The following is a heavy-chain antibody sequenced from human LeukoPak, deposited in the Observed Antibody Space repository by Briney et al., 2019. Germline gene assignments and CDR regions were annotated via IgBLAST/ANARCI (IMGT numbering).Heavy chain of an antibody. CDR3: ASRYSDYVWGSYRYPWFDH. Sequence: SETLSLTCTVSGYSISNGYYWGWIRQPPGKGLEWVGSIYHRGSTYYNPSLRSRVTISLDRSKKKFSLKLTSVTAADTAVYYCASRYSDYVWGSYRYPWFDHWGRGTLVTVSS. D-gene: IGHD3-16*02. CDR1: GYSISNGYY. CDR2: IYHRGST. V-gene: IGHV4-38-2*02. J-gene: IGHJ5*02.